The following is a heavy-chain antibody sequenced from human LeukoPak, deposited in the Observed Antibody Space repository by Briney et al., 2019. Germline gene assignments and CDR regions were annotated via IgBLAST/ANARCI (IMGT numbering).Heavy chain of an antibody. V-gene: IGHV4-4*02. CDR2: IYHTRST. D-gene: IGHD2-2*01. CDR3: ARSKAPLSTSWYGNCFDP. CDR1: GGSIISTNW. Sequence: SETLSLTCTVSGGSIISTNWWSWVRQPPGKRLEWIGDIYHTRSTNYNPSLKSRVTISVDTSKNQLSLGLSSVTAADTAVYYCARSKAPLSTSWYGNCFDPWGQGTMVT. J-gene: IGHJ5*02.